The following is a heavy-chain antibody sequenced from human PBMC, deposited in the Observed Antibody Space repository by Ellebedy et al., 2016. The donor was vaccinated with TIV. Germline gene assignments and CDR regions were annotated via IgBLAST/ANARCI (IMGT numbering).Heavy chain of an antibody. CDR1: GYSFANSW. V-gene: IGHV5-51*01. CDR2: IYPDNSDT. D-gene: IGHD3-10*01. CDR3: ARRYFDSGSYSPYYFDY. Sequence: PGGSLRLSCKGSGYSFANSWIGWVRQMPGKGLEYMGIIYPDNSDTRYSPSFEGHITISADKSITTAYLQWSGLKASDTAMYYCARRYFDSGSYSPYYFDYWGLGTMVTVSS. J-gene: IGHJ4*01.